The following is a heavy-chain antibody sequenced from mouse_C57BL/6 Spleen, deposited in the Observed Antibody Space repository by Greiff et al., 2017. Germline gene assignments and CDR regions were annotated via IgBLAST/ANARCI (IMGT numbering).Heavy chain of an antibody. V-gene: IGHV1-80*01. CDR2: IYPGDGDT. Sequence: QVQLKESGAELVKPGASVKISCKASGYAFSSYWMNWVKQRPGKGLEWIGQIYPGDGDTNYNGKFKGKATLTADKSSSTAYMQLSSLTSEDSAVYFCARPDDGYYPDYWGQGTTLTVSS. CDR1: GYAFSSYW. D-gene: IGHD2-3*01. CDR3: ARPDDGYYPDY. J-gene: IGHJ2*01.